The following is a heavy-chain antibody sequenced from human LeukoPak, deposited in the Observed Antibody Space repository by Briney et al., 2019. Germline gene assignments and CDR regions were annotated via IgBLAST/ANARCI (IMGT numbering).Heavy chain of an antibody. Sequence: GGSLRLSCAASGFTFSSYGMHWVRQAPGKGLEWVAVIWYDGSNKYYADSVKGRFTISRDNSKNTLYLQMNSLRAEDTAVYYCARFPRYYYDSSGSPGAFDIWGQGTMFTVSS. CDR3: ARFPRYYYDSSGSPGAFDI. J-gene: IGHJ3*02. CDR2: IWYDGSNK. V-gene: IGHV3-33*01. D-gene: IGHD3-22*01. CDR1: GFTFSSYG.